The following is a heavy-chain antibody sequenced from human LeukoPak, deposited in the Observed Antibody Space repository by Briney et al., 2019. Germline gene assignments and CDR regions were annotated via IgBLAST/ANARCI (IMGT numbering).Heavy chain of an antibody. CDR3: AREEKLYGYNQASDAFDI. J-gene: IGHJ3*02. V-gene: IGHV3-53*01. CDR1: GFTVSSNY. CDR2: IYSGGST. D-gene: IGHD5-18*01. Sequence: PGGSLRLSCAASGFTVSSNYMSWVRQAPGKGLEWVSVIYSGGSTYYADSVKGRFTISRDNSKNTLYLQMNSLRAEDTAVYYCAREEKLYGYNQASDAFDIWGQGTMVTVSS.